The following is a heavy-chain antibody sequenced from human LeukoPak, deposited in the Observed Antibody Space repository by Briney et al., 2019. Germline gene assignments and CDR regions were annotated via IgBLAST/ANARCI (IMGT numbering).Heavy chain of an antibody. CDR2: INQGGSDK. D-gene: IGHD1-14*01. V-gene: IGHV3-7*01. CDR3: TRDRSRAEDD. J-gene: IGHJ4*02. Sequence: GGSLRLSCAASGFTFSSYWMRWVRQAPGKGLEWVANINQGGSDKYYVDSVKGRFTISRDNANNLLYLQVNSLRGEDTAVYYCTRDRSRAEDDWGQGTLVTVSS. CDR1: GFTFSSYW.